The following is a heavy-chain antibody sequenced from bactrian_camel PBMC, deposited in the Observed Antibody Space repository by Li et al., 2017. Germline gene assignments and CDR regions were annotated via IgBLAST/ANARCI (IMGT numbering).Heavy chain of an antibody. CDR1: GSTSMYWW. Sequence: SWVFLVQPGGSLRLSCSAGGSTSMYWWMGWVRQTPGKGLEWVSTLKWDGTDTYYADFVKGRFTISRANTMNTAYLQMDSLKTEDTAMYFCANMAPPVREEQHSYWGQGTQVTVS. V-gene: IGHV3S6*01. J-gene: IGHJ4*01. D-gene: IGHD3*01. CDR2: LKWDGTDT. CDR3: ANMAPPVREEQHSY.